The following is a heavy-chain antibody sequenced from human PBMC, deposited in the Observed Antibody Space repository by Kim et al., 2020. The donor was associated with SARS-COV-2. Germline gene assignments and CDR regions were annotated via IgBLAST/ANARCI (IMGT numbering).Heavy chain of an antibody. D-gene: IGHD3-9*01. CDR1: GFTFSSYA. V-gene: IGHV3-23*01. Sequence: GGSLRLSCAASGFTFSSYAMSWVRQAPGKGLEWVSAISGSGGSTYYADSVKGRFTISRDNSKNTLYLQMNSLRAEDTAVYYCAKRVGRDILTMGRALDYWGQGTLVTVSS. CDR3: AKRVGRDILTMGRALDY. CDR2: ISGSGGST. J-gene: IGHJ4*02.